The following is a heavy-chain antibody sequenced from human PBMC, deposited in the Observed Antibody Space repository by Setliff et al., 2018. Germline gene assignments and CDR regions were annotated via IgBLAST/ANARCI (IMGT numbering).Heavy chain of an antibody. CDR3: AGGSGWLITN. J-gene: IGHJ4*02. V-gene: IGHV3-15*01. Sequence: PGGSLRLSCAASGFTFYNTWMTWVRQAPGKGLEWVGRIKSKTDGATTDYAAPVKGRFTISRDDSKNTLYLQMSSLKTEDTAVYYCAGGSGWLITNWGQGTLVTVSS. CDR1: GFTFYNTW. D-gene: IGHD5-12*01. CDR2: IKSKTDGATT.